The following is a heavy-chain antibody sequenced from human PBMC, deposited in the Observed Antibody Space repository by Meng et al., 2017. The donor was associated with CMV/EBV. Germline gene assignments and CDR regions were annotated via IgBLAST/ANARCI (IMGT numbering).Heavy chain of an antibody. CDR2: IYPGDSDT. J-gene: IGHJ4*02. Sequence: KVSCKGSGYSFTSYWIGWVRQMPGKGLEWMGIIYPGDSDTRYSPSFQGQVTISADKSISTAYLQWSSLKASDTARYYCARASVSSGWFVFDYWGQGTLVTVSS. CDR3: ARASVSSGWFVFDY. CDR1: GYSFTSYW. V-gene: IGHV5-51*01. D-gene: IGHD6-19*01.